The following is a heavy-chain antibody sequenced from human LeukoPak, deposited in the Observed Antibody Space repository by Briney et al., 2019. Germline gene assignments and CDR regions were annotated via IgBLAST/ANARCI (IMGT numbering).Heavy chain of an antibody. CDR2: INPSGGST. Sequence: ASVKVSCKASGYTFTSYYMHWVRQAPGQGLEWMGIINPSGGSTSYAQKFQGRVTMTEDTSTDTAYMELSSLRSEDTAVYYCAKDRAEEDVLLWFGELENAFDIWGQGTMVTVSS. CDR3: AKDRAEEDVLLWFGELENAFDI. CDR1: GYTFTSYY. V-gene: IGHV1-46*01. D-gene: IGHD3-10*01. J-gene: IGHJ3*02.